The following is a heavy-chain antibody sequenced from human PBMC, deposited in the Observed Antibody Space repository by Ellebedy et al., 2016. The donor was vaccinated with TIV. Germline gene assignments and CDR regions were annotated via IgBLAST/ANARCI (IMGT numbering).Heavy chain of an antibody. D-gene: IGHD3-22*01. CDR2: IHTGGST. CDR1: GGSTNGQY. J-gene: IGHJ4*02. CDR3: ARDSSVYYLDY. V-gene: IGHV4-4*07. Sequence: SETLSLXXTVSGGSTNGQYWSWIRQPAGKGLEWIGRIHTGGSTNYNPSLKSRVSLSVDTSKNQFSLRLTSVTAADTAVYFCARDSSVYYLDYWGQGTQVTVSS.